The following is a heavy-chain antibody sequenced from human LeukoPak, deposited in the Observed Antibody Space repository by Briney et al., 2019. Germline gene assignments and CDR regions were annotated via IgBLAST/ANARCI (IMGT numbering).Heavy chain of an antibody. J-gene: IGHJ4*02. D-gene: IGHD1/OR15-1a*01. CDR1: GGSISSVGYY. CDR2: IYYSGTT. V-gene: IGHV4-31*03. Sequence: PSQTLSLTCTVSGGSISSVGYYWSCIRHHPGEGLEWIGYIYYSGTTYYNPSLKSRVTISVDTSKNQFSLKLSSVTAADTAVYYCAKVGADLTGTPFDYWGQGTLVTVSS. CDR3: AKVGADLTGTPFDY.